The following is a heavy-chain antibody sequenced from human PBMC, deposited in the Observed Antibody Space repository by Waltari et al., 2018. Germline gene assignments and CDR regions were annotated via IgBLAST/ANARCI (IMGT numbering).Heavy chain of an antibody. CDR3: ARSSPRGYYDSSGYSHFDL. CDR1: GNPFTGYY. V-gene: IGHV1-2*04. Sequence: QVQLVQSGAEVKKPGASVKVSCKPSGNPFTGYYMPWCRPAPGQGLEWMGWINPNSGGTNYAQKFQGWVTMTRDTSISTAYMELSRLRSDDTAVYYCARSSPRGYYDSSGYSHFDLWGRGTLVTVSS. D-gene: IGHD3-22*01. J-gene: IGHJ2*01. CDR2: INPNSGGT.